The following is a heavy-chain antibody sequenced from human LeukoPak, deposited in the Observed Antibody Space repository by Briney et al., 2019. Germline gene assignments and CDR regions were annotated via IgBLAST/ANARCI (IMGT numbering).Heavy chain of an antibody. V-gene: IGHV3-30*18. Sequence: GGPLRLSCAASGFTFSSYGMHWVRQAPGKGLEWVAVISFDGSNKYYADSVKGRFTISRDNSKNTLYLQMNSLRAEDTAVYYCAKDIYGSGSDPGYYFDYWGQGTLVTVSS. CDR1: GFTFSSYG. CDR2: ISFDGSNK. CDR3: AKDIYGSGSDPGYYFDY. D-gene: IGHD3-10*01. J-gene: IGHJ4*02.